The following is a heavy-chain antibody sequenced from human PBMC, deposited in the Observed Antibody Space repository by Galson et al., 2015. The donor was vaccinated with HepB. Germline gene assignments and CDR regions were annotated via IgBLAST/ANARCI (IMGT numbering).Heavy chain of an antibody. J-gene: IGHJ6*02. CDR1: GFTFSSYS. CDR2: ISSSSSYI. D-gene: IGHD3-10*01. CDR3: ARDQYYGSGSYYSLNPYGMDV. Sequence: SLRLSCAASGFTFSSYSMNWVRQAPGKGLEWVSSISSSSSYIYYADSVKGRFTISRDNAKNSLYLQMNSLRDEDTAVYYCARDQYYGSGSYYSLNPYGMDVWGQGTTVTVSS. V-gene: IGHV3-21*01.